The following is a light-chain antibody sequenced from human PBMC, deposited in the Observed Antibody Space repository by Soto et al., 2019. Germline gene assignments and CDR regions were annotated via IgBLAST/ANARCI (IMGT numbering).Light chain of an antibody. Sequence: ETVMTQSPDTLSVSPGESATLYCRASQDVSTNLAWFQQKPGQTPRLVLYGASKRATGIPARFSGSGSVRHFTLTISSLQSEDFGVYYCQHYNNWPPYSFGQGTKVEIK. CDR2: GAS. CDR1: QDVSTN. J-gene: IGKJ2*03. V-gene: IGKV3-15*01. CDR3: QHYNNWPPYS.